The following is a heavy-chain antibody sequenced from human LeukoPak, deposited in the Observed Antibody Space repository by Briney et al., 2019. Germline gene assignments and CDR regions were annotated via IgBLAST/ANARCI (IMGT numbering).Heavy chain of an antibody. V-gene: IGHV3-15*01. J-gene: IGHJ4*02. Sequence: GGSLRLSCAASGFTFSNAWMSWVRQAPGKGLDWVGRIRTETDGGTTDYAAPVKGRFTISRDDSKNMLSLQMNSLESEDTAVYYCTKTSPHFDYWGQGILVTVSS. CDR3: TKTSPHFDY. CDR1: GFTFSNAW. CDR2: IRTETDGGTT.